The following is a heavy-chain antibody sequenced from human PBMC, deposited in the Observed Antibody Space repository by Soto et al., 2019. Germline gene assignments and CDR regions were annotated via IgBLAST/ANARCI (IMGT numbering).Heavy chain of an antibody. V-gene: IGHV5-51*01. CDR3: ARQEYSYYRGGMDG. CDR2: IYPSDSDS. D-gene: IGHD3-10*01. CDR1: GYSFTSHW. Sequence: GEFLKISCNTSGYSFTSHWTAWVRHMHGKSREWMGIIYPSDSDSRYRPSFHGQVTISVDKATSTAYLQWSSLKASVTASYYCARQEYSYYRGGMDGWGQGTT. J-gene: IGHJ6*02.